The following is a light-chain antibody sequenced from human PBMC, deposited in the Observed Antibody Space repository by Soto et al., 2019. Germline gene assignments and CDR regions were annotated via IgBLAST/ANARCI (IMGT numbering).Light chain of an antibody. V-gene: IGKV3-20*01. J-gene: IGKJ3*01. CDR2: GAS. CDR3: QQYGSSSLFT. Sequence: EIVLTQSPGTLSLSPGESATLSCRASQSVSSSYLAWYQQKPGQAPRLLIYGASSRATGIPDRFSGSGSGTDFTRTISRLEPEDFAVYYCQQYGSSSLFTFGPGTRVDIK. CDR1: QSVSSSY.